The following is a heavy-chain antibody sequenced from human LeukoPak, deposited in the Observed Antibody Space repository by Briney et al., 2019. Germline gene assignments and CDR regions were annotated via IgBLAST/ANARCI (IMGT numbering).Heavy chain of an antibody. J-gene: IGHJ6*02. CDR2: IIPIFGTA. D-gene: IGHD1-14*01. CDR3: ARDYPNTPHYYYYGMDV. CDR1: GYTFTSYD. Sequence: GASVKVSCKASGYTFTSYDISWVRQAPGQGLEWMGGIIPIFGTANYAQKFQGRVTITADESTSTAYMELSSLRSEDTAVYYCARDYPNTPHYYYYGMDVWGQGTTVTVSS. V-gene: IGHV1-69*13.